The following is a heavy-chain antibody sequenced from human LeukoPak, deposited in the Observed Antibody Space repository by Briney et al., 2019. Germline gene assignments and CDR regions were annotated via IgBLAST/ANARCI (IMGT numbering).Heavy chain of an antibody. Sequence: TSETPSLTCAVYGGSFSGYYWSWIRQPPGKGLEWIGEINHSGSTNYNPSLKSPVTISVDTSKNQFSLKLSSVTAADTAVYYCARGLSTTTVVPVAPRPNGMDVWGKGTTVTVSP. J-gene: IGHJ6*04. CDR1: GGSFSGYY. CDR3: ARGLSTTTVVPVAPRPNGMDV. V-gene: IGHV4-34*01. CDR2: INHSGST. D-gene: IGHD2-2*01.